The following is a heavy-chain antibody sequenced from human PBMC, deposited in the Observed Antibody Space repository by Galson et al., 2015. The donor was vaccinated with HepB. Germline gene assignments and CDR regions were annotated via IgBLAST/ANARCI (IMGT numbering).Heavy chain of an antibody. Sequence: LTCTVSGGAISNSYWAWIRQPPGKGLQWIGHVSFRGSTTYNPSLKSRVTISLDTSKSHVSLKVTSVTAADTAVYFCARSRIGYGGNMGLFDFWGQGALVTVSS. CDR1: GGAISNSY. CDR2: VSFRGST. CDR3: ARSRIGYGGNMGLFDF. V-gene: IGHV4-59*01. J-gene: IGHJ4*02. D-gene: IGHD4-23*01.